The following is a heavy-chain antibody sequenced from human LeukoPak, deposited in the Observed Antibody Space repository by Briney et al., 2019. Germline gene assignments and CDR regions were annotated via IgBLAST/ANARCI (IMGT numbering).Heavy chain of an antibody. CDR1: GGSFSGYY. Sequence: SETLSLTCAVYGGSFSGYYWSWIRQPPGKGLEWIGEINHSGSTNYNPSLKSRVTISVDTSKNQFSLKLSSVTAADTAVYYCARDLGVGATTQDWFDPWGQGTLVTVSS. V-gene: IGHV4-34*01. CDR3: ARDLGVGATTQDWFDP. D-gene: IGHD1-26*01. J-gene: IGHJ5*02. CDR2: INHSGST.